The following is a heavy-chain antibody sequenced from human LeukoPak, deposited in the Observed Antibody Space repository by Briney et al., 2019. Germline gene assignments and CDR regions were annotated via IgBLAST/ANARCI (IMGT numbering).Heavy chain of an antibody. CDR2: ISGSGGST. J-gene: IGHJ5*02. Sequence: GGSLRLSCAASGFTFSNYAMSWVRQAPGQGLEWVSTISGSGGSTFYADSVKGRFTISRDNSKNTLYLQMNSLRADDTAVYHCAKDRGDVVAAATVRFDPWGQGTQVTVSS. D-gene: IGHD2-15*01. V-gene: IGHV3-23*01. CDR1: GFTFSNYA. CDR3: AKDRGDVVAAATVRFDP.